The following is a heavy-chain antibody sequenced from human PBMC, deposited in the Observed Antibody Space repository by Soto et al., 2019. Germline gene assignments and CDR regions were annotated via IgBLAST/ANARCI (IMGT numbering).Heavy chain of an antibody. CDR2: IKNDGSEQ. CDR3: SRENWFQDY. D-gene: IGHD3-10*01. CDR1: GITFTTYY. Sequence: PGGSLRLSCAASGITFTTYYMTWVRQAPGKGLEWVASIKNDGSEQYYVDSVKGRFTISRDNAKNSLYLQMNSLRAGDTALYYCSRENWFQDYWGQGTLVTVSS. J-gene: IGHJ4*02. V-gene: IGHV3-7*03.